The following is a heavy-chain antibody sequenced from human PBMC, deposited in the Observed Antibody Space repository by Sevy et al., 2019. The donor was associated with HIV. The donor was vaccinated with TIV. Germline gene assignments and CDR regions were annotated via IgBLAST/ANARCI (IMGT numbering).Heavy chain of an antibody. CDR2: ISGISNYI. V-gene: IGHV3-21*01. CDR3: AKRLVSWDGMDV. Sequence: GGSLRLSCAASGFTFSSYYMNWVRQAPGKGLEWVSSISGISNYIYYADSVKGRFTISRDNAKNSLYRQMNSLRAEDTAVYYCAKRLVSWDGMDVWGQGTTVTVSS. D-gene: IGHD3-10*01. J-gene: IGHJ6*02. CDR1: GFTFSSYY.